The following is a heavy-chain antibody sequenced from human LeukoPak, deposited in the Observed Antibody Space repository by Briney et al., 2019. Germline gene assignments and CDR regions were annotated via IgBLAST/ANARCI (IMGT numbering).Heavy chain of an antibody. CDR3: AKPLWFGAEFDAFDI. CDR1: GFTFSSYG. J-gene: IGHJ3*02. D-gene: IGHD3-10*01. CDR2: ISYDGSNK. Sequence: GGSLRLSCAASGFTFSSYGMSWVRQAPGKGLEWVAVISYDGSNKYYADSVKGRFTISRDNSKNTLYLQMNSLRAEDMAVYYCAKPLWFGAEFDAFDIWGQGTMVTVSS. V-gene: IGHV3-30*18.